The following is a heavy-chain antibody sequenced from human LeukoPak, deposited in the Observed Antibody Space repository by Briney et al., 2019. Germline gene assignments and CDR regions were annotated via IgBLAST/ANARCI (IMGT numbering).Heavy chain of an antibody. CDR1: GYTFTSYG. CDR3: ARDGCSSTSCYTSWFDP. Sequence: GASVKVSCKASGYTFTSYGISWVRQAPGQGLEWMGWISAYNGNTNYAQKLQGRVTMTTDTSTSTAYMELRSLRSDDTAVYYCARDGCSSTSCYTSWFDPWGQGTLVTVSS. J-gene: IGHJ5*02. CDR2: ISAYNGNT. V-gene: IGHV1-18*01. D-gene: IGHD2-2*02.